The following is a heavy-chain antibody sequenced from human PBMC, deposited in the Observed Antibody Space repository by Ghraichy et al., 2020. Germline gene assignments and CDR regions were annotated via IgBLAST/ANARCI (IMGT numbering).Heavy chain of an antibody. V-gene: IGHV4-34*01. Sequence: SETLSLTCAVYGGSFSGYYWSWIRQPPGKGLEWIGEINQSGITNYNPSLKSRVTISEDTSKNQFSLRLTSVSAADTAMYYCAKGRLPARRSLGYWGQGTLVTVSS. CDR2: INQSGIT. CDR3: AKGRLPARRSLGY. J-gene: IGHJ4*02. CDR1: GGSFSGYY. D-gene: IGHD6-6*01.